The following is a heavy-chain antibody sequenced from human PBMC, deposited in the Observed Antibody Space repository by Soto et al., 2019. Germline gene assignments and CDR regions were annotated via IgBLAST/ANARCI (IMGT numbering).Heavy chain of an antibody. Sequence: QVQLVQSGGEVTKPGSSVTVSCKASGGTFGNSAISWVRQAPGQGLEWMGGIIPIFPTPAYAQKFQGRVMITADEYTSTAYMEVTRPRSADTAVYYCARDKVRLQSGGKYYYGMDVWGQGTTFTVSS. J-gene: IGHJ6*02. D-gene: IGHD6-25*01. CDR1: GGTFGNSA. V-gene: IGHV1-69*12. CDR3: ARDKVRLQSGGKYYYGMDV. CDR2: IIPIFPTP.